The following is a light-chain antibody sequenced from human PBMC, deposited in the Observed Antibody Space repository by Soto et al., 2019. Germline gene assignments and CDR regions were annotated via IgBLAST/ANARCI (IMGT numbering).Light chain of an antibody. CDR3: GTWQTSLRGHVV. J-gene: IGLJ2*01. Sequence: QSVLTQPPSVSAAPGQKVTISCSGSISNIRSNYVSWYQQLPGTAPKLLIYDDDKRPSGIPGRFSGSKSGTSATLAITGLQTGDEADYYCGTWQTSLRGHVVLGGGTKLTVL. CDR2: DDD. CDR1: ISNIRSNY. V-gene: IGLV1-51*01.